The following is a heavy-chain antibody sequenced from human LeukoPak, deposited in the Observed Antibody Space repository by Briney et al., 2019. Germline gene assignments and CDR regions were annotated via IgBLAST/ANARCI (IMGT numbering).Heavy chain of an antibody. CDR1: GFTFSDHY. CDR2: TRNKPNSYTP. CDR3: ARGYCSSSSCRYFDF. J-gene: IGHJ4*02. V-gene: IGHV3-72*01. Sequence: PGGSLRLSCAASGFTFSDHYMDWVRQAPGKGLEWVGRTRNKPNSYTPEYAASVKGRFIISRDDSKNSLYLQVNSLKTEDTAVYYCARGYCSSSSCRYFDFWGQGTLVTVSS. D-gene: IGHD2-2*01.